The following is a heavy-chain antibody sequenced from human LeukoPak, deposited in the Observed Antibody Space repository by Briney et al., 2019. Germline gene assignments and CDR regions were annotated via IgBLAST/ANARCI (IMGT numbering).Heavy chain of an antibody. V-gene: IGHV3-21*01. CDR1: GFTFSSYS. CDR3: ARDRENYYDSSGYYTRHFDY. Sequence: GGSLTLSCAASGFTFSSYSMNWVRQAPGKGLEWVSSISSSSSYIYYADSVKGRFTISRDNAKNSLYLQMNSLRAEDTAVYYCARDRENYYDSSGYYTRHFDYWGQGTLVTVSS. D-gene: IGHD3-22*01. CDR2: ISSSSSYI. J-gene: IGHJ4*02.